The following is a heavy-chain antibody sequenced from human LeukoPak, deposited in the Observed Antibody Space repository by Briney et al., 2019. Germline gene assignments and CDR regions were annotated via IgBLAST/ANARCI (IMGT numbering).Heavy chain of an antibody. D-gene: IGHD3-3*01. CDR1: GGSISSSSYY. J-gene: IGHJ4*02. CDR2: IYYSGST. CDR3: ATGLTRITIFEN. Sequence: PSETLSLTCTVSGGSISSSSYYWGWIRQPPGKGLEWIGSIYYSGSTYYNPSLKSRVTTSVDTSKNQFSLKLNSVTAADTAVYYCATGLTRITIFENWGQGTLVTVSS. V-gene: IGHV4-39*07.